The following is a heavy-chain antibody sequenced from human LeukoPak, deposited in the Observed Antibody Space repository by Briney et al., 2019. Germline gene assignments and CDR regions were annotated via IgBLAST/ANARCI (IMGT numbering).Heavy chain of an antibody. D-gene: IGHD5-18*01. Sequence: ASVKVSCKASGYTFTSYAMNWVRQAPGQGLEWMGGIIPIFGTANYAQKFQGRVTITADESTSTGYMELSSLRSEDTAVYYCASKRGYSYGLDYWGQGTLVTVSS. CDR1: GYTFTSYA. J-gene: IGHJ4*02. CDR3: ASKRGYSYGLDY. CDR2: IIPIFGTA. V-gene: IGHV1-69*13.